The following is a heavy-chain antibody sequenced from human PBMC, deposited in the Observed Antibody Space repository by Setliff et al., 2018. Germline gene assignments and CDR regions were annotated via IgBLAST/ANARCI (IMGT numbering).Heavy chain of an antibody. D-gene: IGHD2-15*01. CDR3: ARRHCSGGSCYSLNYFDY. CDR1: GGSISSSSYY. V-gene: IGHV4-39*07. J-gene: IGHJ4*02. CDR2: IYHSGST. Sequence: PSETLSLTCTVSGGSISSSSYYWGWIRQPPGKGLEWIGSIYHSGSTYYNPSLKSRVTISVDTSKKQFSLKLSSVTAADTAVYYCARRHCSGGSCYSLNYFDYWGQGTLV.